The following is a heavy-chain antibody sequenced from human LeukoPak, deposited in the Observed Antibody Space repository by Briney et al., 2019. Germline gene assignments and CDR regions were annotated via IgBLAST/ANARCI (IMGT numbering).Heavy chain of an antibody. CDR2: IKQDGSEK. CDR3: ARDDDYVWGSIFDY. CDR1: GFTFSNYW. Sequence: GGSLRLSCAASGFTFSNYWMSWVRQAPGKGLEWVANIKQDGSEKYYVDSVKGRFTISRDNAKNSLYLQMNSLRAEDTAVYYCARDDDYVWGSIFDYWGQGALVTVSS. J-gene: IGHJ4*02. D-gene: IGHD3-16*01. V-gene: IGHV3-7*01.